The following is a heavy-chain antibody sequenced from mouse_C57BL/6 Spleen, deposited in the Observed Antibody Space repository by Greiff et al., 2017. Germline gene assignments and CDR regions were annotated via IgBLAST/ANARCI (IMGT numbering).Heavy chain of an antibody. V-gene: IGHV1-85*01. CDR2: IYPRDGST. J-gene: IGHJ1*03. Sequence: QVQLQQSGPELVKPGASVKLSCKASGYTFTSYDINWVKQRPGQGLEWIGWIYPRDGSTKYNEKFKGKATLPVDTSSSTAYMEHHSLTSEDSAVYFGARGGDMYYGSSDNGYVDVWGTGTTVTVSS. CDR3: ARGGDMYYGSSDNGYVDV. D-gene: IGHD1-1*01. CDR1: GYTFTSYD.